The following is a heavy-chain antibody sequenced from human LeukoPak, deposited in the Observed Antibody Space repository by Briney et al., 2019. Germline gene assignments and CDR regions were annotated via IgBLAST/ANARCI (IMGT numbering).Heavy chain of an antibody. CDR1: GASISSYY. V-gene: IGHV4-4*07. Sequence: KPSETLSLTCTVSGASISSYYWTWIRQPAGEGLEWIGRIYASGSTNYNPSLKSRVTISVDTSKNQFSLKLSSVTAADTAVYYCARGPLRTFDPWGQGTLVTVSS. D-gene: IGHD3-3*01. CDR3: ARGPLRTFDP. CDR2: IYASGST. J-gene: IGHJ5*02.